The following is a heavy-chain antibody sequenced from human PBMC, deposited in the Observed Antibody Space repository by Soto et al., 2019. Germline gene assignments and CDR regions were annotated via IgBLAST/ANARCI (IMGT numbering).Heavy chain of an antibody. V-gene: IGHV4-59*08. CDR3: ARGGGWLTDY. CDR2: IHSSGTT. J-gene: IGHJ4*02. CDR1: DVSTSNFF. Sequence: SETLSLTCTVSDVSTSNFFWKWFRQPPGKGLEWIGNIHSSGTTNYNPSLESRVTISLDTSNSQCSLKMNSVTAADTAVYYCARGGGWLTDYWGQGSQVTVSS. D-gene: IGHD6-19*01.